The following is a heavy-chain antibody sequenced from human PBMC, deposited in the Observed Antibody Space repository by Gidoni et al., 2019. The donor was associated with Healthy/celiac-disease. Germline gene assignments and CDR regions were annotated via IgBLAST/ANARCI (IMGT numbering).Heavy chain of an antibody. V-gene: IGHV3-73*02. CDR1: GFTFIGSA. D-gene: IGHD3-22*01. Sequence: EVQLVESGGGLVQPGGSLNLSCAASGFTFIGSAMHWVRQASGKGLEWVGRIRSKANSYATAYAASVKGRFTISRDDSKNTAYLQMNSLKTEDTAVYYCTRSFFSSGYYYEHYWGQGTLVTVSS. J-gene: IGHJ4*02. CDR3: TRSFFSSGYYYEHY. CDR2: IRSKANSYAT.